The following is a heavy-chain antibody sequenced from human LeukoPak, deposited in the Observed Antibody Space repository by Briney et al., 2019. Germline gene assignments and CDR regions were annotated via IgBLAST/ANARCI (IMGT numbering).Heavy chain of an antibody. CDR1: VGTLSSYP. V-gene: IGHV1-69*05. CDR3: ARREIGDGYNYYFDY. J-gene: IGHJ4*03. Sequence: SLKVSRKASVGTLSSYPICSVREAPGQGREWMGRIIPIFGTANYAQKCQGRVTSTTDESTSTAYMELSSLRSEDAAVYYWARREIGDGYNYYFDYWGQGTLVTVSS. D-gene: IGHD5-24*01. CDR2: IIPIFGTA.